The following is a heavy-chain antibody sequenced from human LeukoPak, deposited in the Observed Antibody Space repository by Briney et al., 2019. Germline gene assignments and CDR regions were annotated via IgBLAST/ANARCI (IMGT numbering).Heavy chain of an antibody. Sequence: PSETLPLTCTVSGGSISSSSHYWGWIRQPPAKGLEWIGSIYYSGSTYYNPSLKSRVTISVDTSKNQFSLKLSSVTAADTAVYYCARITIFGVVIAYWGQGTLVTVSS. J-gene: IGHJ4*02. CDR2: IYYSGST. CDR1: GGSISSSSHY. V-gene: IGHV4-39*01. D-gene: IGHD3-3*01. CDR3: ARITIFGVVIAY.